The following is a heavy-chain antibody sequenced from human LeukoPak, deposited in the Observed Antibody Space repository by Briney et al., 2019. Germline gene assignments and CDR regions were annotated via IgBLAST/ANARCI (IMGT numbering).Heavy chain of an antibody. D-gene: IGHD5-12*01. J-gene: IGHJ4*02. CDR3: ARTTDSKNGYSGYDTSNFYDY. CDR2: INHSGST. Sequence: SETLSLTCAVYGGSFSGYYWSWIRQPPGKGLEWIGEINHSGSTNCNPSLKSRVTISVDTSKNQFSLKLSSVTAADTAVYYCARTTDSKNGYSGYDTSNFYDYWGQGTLVTVSS. V-gene: IGHV4-34*01. CDR1: GGSFSGYY.